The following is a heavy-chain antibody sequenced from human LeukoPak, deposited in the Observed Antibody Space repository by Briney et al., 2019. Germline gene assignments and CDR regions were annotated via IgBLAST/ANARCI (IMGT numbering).Heavy chain of an antibody. Sequence: PGGSLRLSCAASGFTFRNYWMHWVRQAPGKGLEWVSRTNTGGSSTTYADSVKGRFTISRDNAKNTLYLQMNTLRAEDTAVYYCARDIINMVRGIIMDWGQGTLVAVSS. CDR3: ARDIINMVRGIIMD. V-gene: IGHV3-74*03. J-gene: IGHJ4*02. CDR1: GFTFRNYW. CDR2: TNTGGSST. D-gene: IGHD3-10*01.